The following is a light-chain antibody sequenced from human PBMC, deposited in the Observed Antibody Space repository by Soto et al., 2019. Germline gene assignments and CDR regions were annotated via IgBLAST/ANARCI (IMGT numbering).Light chain of an antibody. CDR3: QQYNTYPWT. Sequence: EVVMTQSPATLSVSPGERATLSCRASQSVISNFLAWYQQKPGQAPRLLIYGVSIRATGIPARFSGSGSGTEFTLTISSLQSEDFAVYYCQQYNTYPWTFGQGTKVEIK. CDR1: QSVISN. J-gene: IGKJ1*01. CDR2: GVS. V-gene: IGKV3-15*01.